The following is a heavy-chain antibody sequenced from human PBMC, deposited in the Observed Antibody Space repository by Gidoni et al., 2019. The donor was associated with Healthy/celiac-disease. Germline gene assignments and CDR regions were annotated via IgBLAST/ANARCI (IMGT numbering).Heavy chain of an antibody. V-gene: IGHV4-61*02. D-gene: IGHD3-22*01. CDR1: GGSISSGRYY. CDR3: ARGLEGRYYYDSSGYRGMDV. J-gene: IGHJ6*02. CDR2: IYTSGST. Sequence: QVQLQESGPGLVKPSQTLSRTCTASGGSISSGRYYWSWSRQPAGKGLEWIGRIYTSGSTNYNPSLQRRVPMSVDPSKNPFSLKLSSVTAADTAVYYCARGLEGRYYYDSSGYRGMDVWGQGTTVTVSS.